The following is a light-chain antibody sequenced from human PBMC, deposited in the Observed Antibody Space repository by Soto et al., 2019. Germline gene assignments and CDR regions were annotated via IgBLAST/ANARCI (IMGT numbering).Light chain of an antibody. J-gene: IGKJ5*01. Sequence: EVVLTQSPGTLSLSPGERATLXXRASQSIISNYLAWYQQKPGQAPRLXIYAASRGATGISDRFRGSGAVRDFTLTISRLEPEDFAVYYCQQYGYSPITFGQGTRPEIK. V-gene: IGKV3-20*01. CDR3: QQYGYSPIT. CDR1: QSIISNY. CDR2: AAS.